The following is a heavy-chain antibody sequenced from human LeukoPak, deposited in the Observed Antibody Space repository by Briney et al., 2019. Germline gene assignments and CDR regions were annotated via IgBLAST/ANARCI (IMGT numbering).Heavy chain of an antibody. J-gene: IGHJ4*02. CDR3: ARASSYSSGYYFDY. V-gene: IGHV4-59*01. CDR1: GGSISSYY. CDR2: IYYSGST. Sequence: SETLSLTCTVPGGSISSYYWSWLRQPPGKGLEWIGYIYYSGSTNYNPSLKSRVTISVDTSKNQFSLKLSSVTAADTAVYYCARASSYSSGYYFDYWGQGTLVTVSS. D-gene: IGHD3-22*01.